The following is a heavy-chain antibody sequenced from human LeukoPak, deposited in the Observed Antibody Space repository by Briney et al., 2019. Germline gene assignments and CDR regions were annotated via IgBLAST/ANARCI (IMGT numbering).Heavy chain of an antibody. CDR3: ARESATVTTGNAFDI. D-gene: IGHD4-17*01. CDR2: IYHSGST. J-gene: IGHJ3*02. V-gene: IGHV4-4*02. Sequence: KPSETLSLTCAVSGGSISSSNWWSWVRQPPGKGLEWIGEIYHSGSTNYNPSLKSRVTISVDKSKNQFSLKLSSVTAADTAVYYCARESATVTTGNAFDIWGQGTMVTVSS. CDR1: GGSISSSNW.